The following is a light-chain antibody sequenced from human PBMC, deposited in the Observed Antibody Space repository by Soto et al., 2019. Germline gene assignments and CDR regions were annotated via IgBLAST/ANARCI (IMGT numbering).Light chain of an antibody. V-gene: IGKV1-5*03. CDR3: QQYNTYPLT. J-gene: IGKJ4*01. CDR2: QAS. Sequence: DIQMTQSPSTLSASVGDRVTIACRASQSISSWLAWYQQKPGNAPKLLIYQASSLQGGVLSRFSGSGSGTEFTLTISSLQTDDFATYYCQQYNTYPLTFGGGTRVEIK. CDR1: QSISSW.